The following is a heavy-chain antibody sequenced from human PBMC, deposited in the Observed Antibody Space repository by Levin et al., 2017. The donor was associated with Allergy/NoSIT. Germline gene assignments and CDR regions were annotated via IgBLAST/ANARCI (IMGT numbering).Heavy chain of an antibody. V-gene: IGHV3-21*01. CDR3: AREWITAAGTHWFDP. D-gene: IGHD6-13*01. J-gene: IGHJ5*02. CDR2: ISPTTTYI. CDR1: GFDCSSYR. Sequence: GESLKISCVASGFDCSSYRMNWVRQAPGKGLEWVASISPTTTYIYYADSVKGRFTISRDTSSNAVNLQMNSLRAEDTAIYYCAREWITAAGTHWFDPWGQGTLVTVSS.